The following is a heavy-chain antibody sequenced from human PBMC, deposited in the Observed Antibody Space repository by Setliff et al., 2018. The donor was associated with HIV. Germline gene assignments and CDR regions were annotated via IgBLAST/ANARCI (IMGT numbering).Heavy chain of an antibody. V-gene: IGHV4-39*01. J-gene: IGHJ6*03. CDR1: GGSINSVNYY. D-gene: IGHD3-3*01. CDR3: ARARFWSGYYTGDNYYYMDV. CDR2: IYYSGTT. Sequence: PSETLSLTCSVSGGSINSVNYYWGWLRQAPGKGLEWIGSIYYSGTTYYNPSLRGRVTITVDSARNQFSLTLNSVTAADPATYYCARARFWSGYYTGDNYYYMDVWGKGTTVTVSS.